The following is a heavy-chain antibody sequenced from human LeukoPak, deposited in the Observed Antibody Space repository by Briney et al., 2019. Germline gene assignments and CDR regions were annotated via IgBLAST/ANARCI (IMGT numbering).Heavy chain of an antibody. D-gene: IGHD6-19*01. CDR1: GYTFTNYY. CDR3: ARGYNSGFDY. Sequence: GASVKVSCKASGYTFTNYYMHWVRQAPGQGLEWMGVIIPSGGRTGYAQKVQGRVTMTRDTSTATVYMELGSLRSEDTAVYYCARGYNSGFDYWGQGTLVTVSS. CDR2: IIPSGGRT. J-gene: IGHJ4*02. V-gene: IGHV1-46*01.